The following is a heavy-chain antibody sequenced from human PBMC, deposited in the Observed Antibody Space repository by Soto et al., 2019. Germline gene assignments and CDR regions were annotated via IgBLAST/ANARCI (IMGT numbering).Heavy chain of an antibody. CDR2: IYYSGST. CDR3: ERVGVGVGTKVGWLDGMDV. J-gene: IGHJ6*02. V-gene: IGHV4-61*01. CDR1: GGSVSSGSYY. D-gene: IGHD3-3*01. Sequence: QVQLQESGRGLVKPSETLSLTCTVSGGSVSSGSYYWSWVRQPPGKGLEWIGYIYYSGSTNYNPSVKSRFTISVDTSKNQFSLELSYVSAAETAVNYGERVGVGVGTKVGWLDGMDVWGQGTTVTVSS.